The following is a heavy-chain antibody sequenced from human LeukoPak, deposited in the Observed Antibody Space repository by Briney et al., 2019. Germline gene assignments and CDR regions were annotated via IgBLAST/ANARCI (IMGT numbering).Heavy chain of an antibody. CDR2: ISSSSSYI. CDR1: AFTFSSVS. D-gene: IGHD2-15*01. J-gene: IGHJ3*02. V-gene: IGHV3-21*01. CDR3: AREYCSGGSCYSDAFYI. Sequence: AGGSLRLSSAASAFTFSSVSMNWVRQAPGQGLEGLSSISSSSSYISYAESVKGRFTISRAKAKTSTYLPMNRPLAAATAVSCCAREYCSGGSCYSDAFYIWGQGTMVTVSS.